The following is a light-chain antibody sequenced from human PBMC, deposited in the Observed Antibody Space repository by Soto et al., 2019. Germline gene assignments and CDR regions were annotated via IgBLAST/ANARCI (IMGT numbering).Light chain of an antibody. CDR1: QAIRND. CDR2: AAS. CDR3: LQLYKHPLT. Sequence: AIQMTQSPSSLSASVGDRVTITCRASQAIRNDLGWYQQKPGKAPTLLIYAASSLSSGVPSRFSGSGSGTDFTLTITSLQPEDFATYYCLQLYKHPLTFGGGTKVEIK. V-gene: IGKV1-6*01. J-gene: IGKJ4*01.